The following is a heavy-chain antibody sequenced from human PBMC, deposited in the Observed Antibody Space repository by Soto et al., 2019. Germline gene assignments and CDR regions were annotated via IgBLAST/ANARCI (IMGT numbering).Heavy chain of an antibody. J-gene: IGHJ4*02. D-gene: IGHD3-22*01. CDR3: AKGPLSFSMIVVVPPDY. CDR1: GFTFNSYA. Sequence: GGSLRLSCAASGFTFNSYAMQWVRQAPGKGLEWVAFISNDGSKKYYANSVKDRFTISRDNSKNTLYMQINSLRVEDTAVYYCAKGPLSFSMIVVVPPDYWGQGTLVTVSS. CDR2: ISNDGSKK. V-gene: IGHV3-30-3*01.